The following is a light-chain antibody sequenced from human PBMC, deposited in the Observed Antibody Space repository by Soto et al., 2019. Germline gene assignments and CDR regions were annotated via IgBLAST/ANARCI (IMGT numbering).Light chain of an antibody. CDR2: DAV. CDR3: QQNGRSPT. Sequence: EMVLTQSPDAVSLSPLGVVSLCCMASRPVVRQYIAWYHQKPGQAPRLLIHDAVSRATGIPDRFSGSGSGSGTDFTLFISRLETEDCGVYYCQQNGRSPTFGPGTKVDIK. J-gene: IGKJ3*01. CDR1: RPVVRQY. V-gene: IGKV3-20*01.